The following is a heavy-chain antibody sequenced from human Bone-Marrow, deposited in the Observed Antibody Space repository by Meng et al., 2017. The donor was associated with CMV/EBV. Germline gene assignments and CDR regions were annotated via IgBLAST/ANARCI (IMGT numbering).Heavy chain of an antibody. V-gene: IGHV1-18*01. CDR1: GYTFTSYG. CDR2: ISAYNGNT. Sequence: ASVKVSCKASGYTFTSYGISWVRQAPGQGLEWMGWISAYNGNTNYAQKLQGTVTMTTDTSTSTAYMELRSLRSDDTAVYYCARARGRGSSSSGRPYYFDYWGQGTLVTVSS. D-gene: IGHD6-6*01. CDR3: ARARGRGSSSSGRPYYFDY. J-gene: IGHJ4*02.